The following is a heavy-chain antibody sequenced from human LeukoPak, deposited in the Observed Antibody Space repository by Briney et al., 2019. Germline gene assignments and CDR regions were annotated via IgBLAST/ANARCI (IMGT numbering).Heavy chain of an antibody. CDR3: AKDYSLYCSSATCYTPFDY. D-gene: IGHD2-2*02. CDR2: VRYDGSNK. V-gene: IGHV3-30*02. CDR1: GFSFNTYG. Sequence: GSLRLSCAASGFSFNTYGMHWVRQAPGKGLEWLAFVRYDGSNKYYADSVKGRFTISRDYSRNTLYLQMTSLRAEDTALYYCAKDYSLYCSSATCYTPFDYWGQGALVTVSS. J-gene: IGHJ4*02.